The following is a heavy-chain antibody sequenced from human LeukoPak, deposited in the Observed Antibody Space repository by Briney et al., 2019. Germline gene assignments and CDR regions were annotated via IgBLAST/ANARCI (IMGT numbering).Heavy chain of an antibody. CDR1: EFTFSSYW. Sequence: PGGSLRLSCAASEFTFSSYWMSWVRQAPGKGLEWVANIKQDGREKYYVDSVKGRFTISRDNAKNSLYLQMNSLRAEDTAVYYCARDSDGMDVWGQGTTVTVSS. V-gene: IGHV3-7*01. J-gene: IGHJ6*02. CDR2: IKQDGREK. CDR3: ARDSDGMDV.